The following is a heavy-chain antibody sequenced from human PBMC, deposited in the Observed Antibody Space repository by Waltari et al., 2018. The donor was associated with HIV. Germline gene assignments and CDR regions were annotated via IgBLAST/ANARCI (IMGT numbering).Heavy chain of an antibody. CDR2: IWYDGSEK. J-gene: IGHJ4*02. V-gene: IGHV3-33*01. CDR3: ARDGLGDLTNRFTRVIGTN. Sequence: QLRLLESGGTVLQPGRSLRLSCAASGFSFKNYGMHGVRQTPGKGLEWVALIWYDGSEKFYGDSVKGRFTISSDKSKNTLYMQMNGLRVEETALYYSARDGLGDLTNRFTRVIGTNWGEGTRVTVAS. CDR1: GFSFKNYG. D-gene: IGHD3-16*01.